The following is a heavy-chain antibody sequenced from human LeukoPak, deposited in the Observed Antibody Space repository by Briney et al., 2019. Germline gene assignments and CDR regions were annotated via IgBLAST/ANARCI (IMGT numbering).Heavy chain of an antibody. J-gene: IGHJ4*02. V-gene: IGHV3-11*01. Sequence: PGGSLRLSCAASGFTFSDYYMSWIRQAPGKGLEWVSYISSSGSTIYYADSVKGRFTISRDNAKNSLYLQMNGLRDGATGVYYCARDMGRGGYSSSPDYWGQGTLVTVSS. CDR2: ISSSGSTI. CDR3: ARDMGRGGYSSSPDY. D-gene: IGHD6-13*01. CDR1: GFTFSDYY.